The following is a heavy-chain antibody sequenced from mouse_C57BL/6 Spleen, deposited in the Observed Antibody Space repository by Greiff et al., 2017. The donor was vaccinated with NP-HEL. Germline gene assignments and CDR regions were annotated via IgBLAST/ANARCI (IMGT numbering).Heavy chain of an antibody. J-gene: IGHJ1*03. V-gene: IGHV1-54*01. CDR2: INPGSGGT. CDR3: ARRGIEGYFDV. Sequence: VQVVESGAELVRPGTSVKVSCKASGYAFTNYLIEWVKQRPGQGLEWIGVINPGSGGTNYNEKFKGKATLTADKSSSTAYMQLSSLTSEDSAVYFCARRGIEGYFDVWGTGTTVTVSS. CDR1: GYAFTNYL.